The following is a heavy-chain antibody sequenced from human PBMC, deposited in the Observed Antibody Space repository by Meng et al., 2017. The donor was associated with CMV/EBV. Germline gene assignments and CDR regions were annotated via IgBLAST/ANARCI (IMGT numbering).Heavy chain of an antibody. CDR1: GGSISSSSYY. V-gene: IGHV4-39*07. J-gene: IGHJ5*02. D-gene: IGHD2-2*01. CDR2: IYYSGST. Sequence: LQGSGPGLGKPSGPLPLTCTSSGGSISSSSYYWGWIRQPPGKGLEWIGSIYYSGSTYYNPSLKSRVTISVDTSKNQFSLKLSSVTAADTAVYYCARDRDIVVVPGDPWFDPWGQGTLVTVSS. CDR3: ARDRDIVVVPGDPWFDP.